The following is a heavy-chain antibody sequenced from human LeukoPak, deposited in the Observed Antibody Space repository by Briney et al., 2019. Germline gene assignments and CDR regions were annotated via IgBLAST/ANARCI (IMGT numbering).Heavy chain of an antibody. CDR2: IRYDGNNK. Sequence: GGSLRLSCAASGFTFSSDGMHWVRQAPGKGLEWVAFIRYDGNNKNYADSVKGRFTISRDNSKNTLYLQMNSLRTEDTAVYYCATDWGTSSLYLVNWGQGTLVTVSS. J-gene: IGHJ4*02. CDR3: ATDWGTSSLYLVN. V-gene: IGHV3-30*02. D-gene: IGHD6-6*01. CDR1: GFTFSSDG.